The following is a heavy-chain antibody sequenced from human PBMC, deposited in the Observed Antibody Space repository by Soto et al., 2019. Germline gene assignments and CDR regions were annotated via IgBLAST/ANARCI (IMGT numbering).Heavy chain of an antibody. CDR1: GGSISSYY. V-gene: IGHV4-59*01. CDR2: IYYSGST. D-gene: IGHD1-7*01. J-gene: IGHJ4*02. Sequence: SETLSLTCTVSGGSISSYYWSWIRQPPGKGLEWIGYIYYSGSTNYNPSLKSRVTISFDASKNQFSLQLRSATAADAAVYYCARWNYGRNFDYWGQGTLVTAPQ. CDR3: ARWNYGRNFDY.